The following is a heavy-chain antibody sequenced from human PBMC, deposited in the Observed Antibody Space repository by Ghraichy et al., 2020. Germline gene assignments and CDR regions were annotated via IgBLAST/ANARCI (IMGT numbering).Heavy chain of an antibody. CDR1: GGAFNGYY. J-gene: IGHJ4*02. CDR3: ANGSARPPWYFPY. Sequence: SETLSLTCADDGGAFNGYYWTWIRQAPGKGLEWVGEITRSGRTNYSPSLKSRVIISVDTSKNQFSLRLSSVTAADTAVYYCANGSARPPWYFPYWGQGTLVTVSS. V-gene: IGHV4-34*01. D-gene: IGHD6-6*01. CDR2: ITRSGRT.